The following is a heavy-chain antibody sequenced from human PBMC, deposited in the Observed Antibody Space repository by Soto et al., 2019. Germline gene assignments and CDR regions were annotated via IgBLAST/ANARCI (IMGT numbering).Heavy chain of an antibody. J-gene: IGHJ4*02. D-gene: IGHD6-19*01. CDR3: ARRGAVDGLHY. CDR2: INSDGSST. Sequence: EVQLVESGGGLVQPGGSLRVSCAASGFTFSSYWMHWVRQAPGKGLVWVLRINSDGSSTSYADSVKGRFTISRDKAKNTLYLQMNSLSAEDTAIYYCARRGAVDGLHYWGQGTLVTVSS. V-gene: IGHV3-74*01. CDR1: GFTFSSYW.